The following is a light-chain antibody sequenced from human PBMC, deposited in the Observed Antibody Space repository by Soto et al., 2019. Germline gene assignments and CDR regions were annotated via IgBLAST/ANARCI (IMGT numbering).Light chain of an antibody. V-gene: IGKV1-8*01. CDR2: AAS. Sequence: AIRMTQSASSFSASTGDRVTITCRASQGISSYLAWYQQKPGKAPKLLIYAASTLQSGVPSRFSGSGSGTDFTLTISCLQSEDFATYYCQQYYSYSWTFGQGTKVEIK. J-gene: IGKJ1*01. CDR3: QQYYSYSWT. CDR1: QGISSY.